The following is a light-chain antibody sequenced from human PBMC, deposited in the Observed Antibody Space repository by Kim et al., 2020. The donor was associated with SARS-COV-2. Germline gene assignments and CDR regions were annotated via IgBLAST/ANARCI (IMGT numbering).Light chain of an antibody. CDR2: SAS. CDR1: QNIRSN. CDR3: QQSYSIPGT. J-gene: IGKJ2*02. Sequence: SASVGDRVTITCRASQNIRSNLNWYQQKPGKVPKLLIYSASSLKSGVPSRFSGSGSGTDFTLTISNLQIEDFATYYCQQSYSIPGTFGQGTKLEI. V-gene: IGKV1-39*01.